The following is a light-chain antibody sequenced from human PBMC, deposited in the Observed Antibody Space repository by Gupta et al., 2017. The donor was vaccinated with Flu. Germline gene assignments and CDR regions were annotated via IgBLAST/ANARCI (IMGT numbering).Light chain of an antibody. CDR2: EVS. CDR3: CSFTSSLTLV. V-gene: IGLV2-14*01. J-gene: IGLJ3*02. Sequence: QSPLTQPASVSASPGHSITISCTGTSSDVGRYNYVSWFQQYPGKAPKLMIYEVSKWPSGVSNRFSGSQSGNTASLTISGLQAEDEADYYCCSFTSSLTLVFGGGTKLTVL. CDR1: SSDVGRYNY.